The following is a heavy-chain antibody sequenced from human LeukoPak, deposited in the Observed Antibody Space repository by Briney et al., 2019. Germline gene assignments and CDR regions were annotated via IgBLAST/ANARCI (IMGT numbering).Heavy chain of an antibody. CDR2: INHSGST. Sequence: SETLSLTCAVYGVSFSGYYWSWIRQPPGKGLEWSGEINHSGSTNYNPSLKSRVTISVDTSKNQFSLKLSSVTAADTAVYYCARGLYDSSGYYYEDWGQGTLVTVSS. CDR3: ARGLYDSSGYYYED. V-gene: IGHV4-34*01. CDR1: GVSFSGYY. J-gene: IGHJ4*02. D-gene: IGHD3-22*01.